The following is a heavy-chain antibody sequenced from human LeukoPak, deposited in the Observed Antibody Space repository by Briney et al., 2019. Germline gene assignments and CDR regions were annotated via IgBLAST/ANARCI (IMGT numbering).Heavy chain of an antibody. Sequence: GASVKVSCKASGHTFTSYDINWVRQATGQGLEWMGWMNPNSGNTGYAQKFQGRVTMTRNTSISTAYMELSSLRSEDTAVYYCARGRDYCSGGSCYSFDYWGQGTLVTVSS. CDR1: GHTFTSYD. D-gene: IGHD2-15*01. CDR2: MNPNSGNT. V-gene: IGHV1-8*01. CDR3: ARGRDYCSGGSCYSFDY. J-gene: IGHJ4*02.